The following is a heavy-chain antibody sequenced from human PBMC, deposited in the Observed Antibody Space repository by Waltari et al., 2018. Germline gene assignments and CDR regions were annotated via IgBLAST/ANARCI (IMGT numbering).Heavy chain of an antibody. CDR2: VSVSGRRK. V-gene: IGHV3-23*01. CDR1: GFIFSNYA. J-gene: IGHJ3*01. Sequence: EVQLLESGGGLVQPGGSLRLSCVASGFIFSNYAMTWVRQAPGKGLEWVSSVSVSGRRKDYADSVKGLFTISRDNSKNTLYLQVDSLRAQDTAVYYCGRDPNGDYVGAFDFWGQGTMVTVSS. CDR3: GRDPNGDYVGAFDF. D-gene: IGHD4-17*01.